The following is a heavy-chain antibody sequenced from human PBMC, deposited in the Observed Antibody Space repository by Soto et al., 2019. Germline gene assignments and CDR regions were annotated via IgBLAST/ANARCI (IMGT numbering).Heavy chain of an antibody. J-gene: IGHJ4*02. CDR2: ISSSGGYT. CDR1: VFTFSSYS. V-gene: IGHV3-21*04. CDR3: VLIDDAASYFDD. Sequence: GGSLRLSCAASVFTFSSYSMTWVRQAPAKGLEWVSSISSSGGYTYYADSVKGRFTISRDNSKNTLYLQMNSLRDEDTAVYYCVLIDDAASYFDDWGQGTLVTVSS. D-gene: IGHD2-21*01.